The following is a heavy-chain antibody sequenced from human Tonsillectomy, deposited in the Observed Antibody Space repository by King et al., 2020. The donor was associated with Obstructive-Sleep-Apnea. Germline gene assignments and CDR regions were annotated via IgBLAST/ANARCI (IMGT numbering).Heavy chain of an antibody. J-gene: IGHJ6*02. D-gene: IGHD3-16*02. CDR3: AKTPYRYYGLDV. CDR2: LNSDGSST. V-gene: IGHV3-74*01. CDR1: GFTFSSYW. Sequence: VQLVESGGGLVQPGGSLRLSCAASGFTFSSYWMFWVRQTPGKGLVWVSRLNSDGSSTSHADSVKGRFTISRDNAKNTLYLQMNSLRAEDTAVYYCAKTPYRYYGLDVWGQGTTVTVSS.